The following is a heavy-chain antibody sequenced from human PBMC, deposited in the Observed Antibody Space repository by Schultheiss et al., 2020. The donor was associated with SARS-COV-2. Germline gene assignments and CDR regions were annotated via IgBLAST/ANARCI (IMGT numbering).Heavy chain of an antibody. CDR3: ARGGSKSAYGDYVNLGDAFDI. Sequence: SETLSLTCTVSGGSISSGGYYWSWIRQHPGKGLEWIGYIYYSGSTYYNPSLKSRVTISVDTSKNQVSLKLRSVTAADTAVYYCARGGSKSAYGDYVNLGDAFDIWGQGTTVTVSS. D-gene: IGHD4-17*01. V-gene: IGHV4-31*03. CDR2: IYYSGST. J-gene: IGHJ3*02. CDR1: GGSISSGGYY.